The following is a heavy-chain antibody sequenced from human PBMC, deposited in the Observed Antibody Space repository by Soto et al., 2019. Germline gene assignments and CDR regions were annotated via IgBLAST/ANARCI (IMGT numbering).Heavy chain of an antibody. D-gene: IGHD3-3*01. Sequence: PGGSLRLSCSASGFTFSSYAMSWVRQAPGKGLEWVSAISGSGGSTYYADSVKGRFTISRDNSKNTLYLQMNSLRAEDTAVYYCANALMNPHVLRFLEWSPGYYYGTDVWGQGTTVTVSS. V-gene: IGHV3-23*01. CDR1: GFTFSSYA. CDR2: ISGSGGST. J-gene: IGHJ6*02. CDR3: ANALMNPHVLRFLEWSPGYYYGTDV.